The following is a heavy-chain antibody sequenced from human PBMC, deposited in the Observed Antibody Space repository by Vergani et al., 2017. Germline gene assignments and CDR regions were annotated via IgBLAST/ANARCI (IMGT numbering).Heavy chain of an antibody. V-gene: IGHV3-30*18. Sequence: QVQLVESGGGVVQPGRSLRLSCAASGFTFSSYGMHWVRRAPGKGLEWVAVISSDGSNKYYADSVKGRFTISRDNSKNTLYLQMNSLRAEDTAVYYCAKDGTLPYDFWSGYRGYYMDVWGKGTTVTVSS. CDR3: AKDGTLPYDFWSGYRGYYMDV. D-gene: IGHD3-3*01. CDR2: ISSDGSNK. J-gene: IGHJ6*03. CDR1: GFTFSSYG.